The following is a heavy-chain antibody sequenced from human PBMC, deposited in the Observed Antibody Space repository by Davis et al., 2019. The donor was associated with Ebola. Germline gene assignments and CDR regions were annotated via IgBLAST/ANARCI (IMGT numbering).Heavy chain of an antibody. D-gene: IGHD3-3*01. J-gene: IGHJ4*02. CDR1: GFTFSSYE. CDR3: ARAQYDFWSGYYTGAFDY. CDR2: ISSSGSTI. V-gene: IGHV3-48*03. Sequence: GESLKISCAASGFTFSSYEMNWVRQAPGKGLEWVSYISSSGSTIYYADSVKGRFTISRDNAKNSLYLQMNSLRAEDTAVYYCARAQYDFWSGYYTGAFDYWGQGTLVTVSS.